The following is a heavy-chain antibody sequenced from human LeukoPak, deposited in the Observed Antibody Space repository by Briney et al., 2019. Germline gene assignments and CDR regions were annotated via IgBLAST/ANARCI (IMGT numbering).Heavy chain of an antibody. CDR2: IYSGGTT. CDR1: GFTVSGNY. Sequence: GGSLRLSCAVSGFTVSGNYMSWVRQAPGKGLEWVSLIYSGGTTYYADSVKGRFTISRDNSKNTLYLQMNSLRAEDTAVYYCAKDLPFGGSGSYYDYWGQGTLVTVSS. CDR3: AKDLPFGGSGSYYDY. V-gene: IGHV3-53*01. D-gene: IGHD3-10*01. J-gene: IGHJ4*02.